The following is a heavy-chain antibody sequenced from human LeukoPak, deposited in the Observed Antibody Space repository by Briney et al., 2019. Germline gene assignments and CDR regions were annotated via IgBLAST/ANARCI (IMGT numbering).Heavy chain of an antibody. J-gene: IGHJ4*02. CDR1: GGSFSGYY. CDR3: ARGVNRYYFDY. Sequence: PSETLSLTCAVYGGSFSGYYWSWIRQPPGKGLEWIGEINHSGSTNYNPSLKSRVTMSVDTSKNQFSLKLSSVTAADTAVYYCARGVNRYYFDYWGQGTLVTVSS. V-gene: IGHV4-34*01. CDR2: INHSGST.